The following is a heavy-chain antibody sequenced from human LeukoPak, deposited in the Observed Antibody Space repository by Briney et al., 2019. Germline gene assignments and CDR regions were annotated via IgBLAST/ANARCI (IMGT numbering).Heavy chain of an antibody. J-gene: IGHJ6*04. D-gene: IGHD3-10*02. V-gene: IGHV3-21*06. CDR1: GFTFNTYS. CDR3: AELGITMIGGV. CDR2: IDSSGGYM. Sequence: GGSLRLSCEASGFTFNTYSMNWARQAPGKGLEWVSSIDSSGGYMFYADSVKGRFIISRDNAKDSLYLQMNSLRAEDTAVYYCAELGITMIGGVWGKGTTVTISS.